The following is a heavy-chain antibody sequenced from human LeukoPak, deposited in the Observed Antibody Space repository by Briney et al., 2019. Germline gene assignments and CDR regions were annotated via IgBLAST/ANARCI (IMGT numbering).Heavy chain of an antibody. CDR1: GFTFSSYS. D-gene: IGHD2-2*01. CDR3: ARGEGSTSRLLVD. J-gene: IGHJ4*02. V-gene: IGHV3-21*01. Sequence: GGSLRLSCAASGFTFSSYSMNWVRQAPGKGLEWVSSISTYGTYIYYADSVKGRFTISRDNAKTSLFLQMDSLRADDTAIYYCARGEGSTSRLLVDWGQGALVTVSS. CDR2: ISTYGTYI.